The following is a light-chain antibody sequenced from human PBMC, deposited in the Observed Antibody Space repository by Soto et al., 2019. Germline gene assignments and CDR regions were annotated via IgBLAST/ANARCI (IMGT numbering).Light chain of an antibody. J-gene: IGKJ4*01. CDR2: WAS. CDR3: QQYFSTPT. CDR1: QTVLYNFNNKNY. Sequence: DIVMTQSPDSLALSLGERATINCRSSQTVLYNFNNKNYLAWYQHRPGHPPRLLVYWASTREPGVPDRFSGSWSGTDFTLTINSLQAEDAAVYYCQQYFSTPTFGGGTKVEIK. V-gene: IGKV4-1*01.